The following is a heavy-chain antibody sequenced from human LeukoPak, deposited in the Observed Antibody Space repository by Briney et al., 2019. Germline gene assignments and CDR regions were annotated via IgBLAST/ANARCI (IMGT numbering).Heavy chain of an antibody. CDR3: ARDGGHLGYSGYDLARPLDAFDI. Sequence: ASVKVSCKASGYTFTSYAMHWVRQAPGQRLEWMGWINAGNGNTKYSQKFQGRVTITRDTSASTAYMELSSLRSEDTAVYYCARDGGHLGYSGYDLARPLDAFDIWGQGTMVTVSS. CDR2: INAGNGNT. CDR1: GYTFTSYA. D-gene: IGHD5-12*01. V-gene: IGHV1-3*01. J-gene: IGHJ3*02.